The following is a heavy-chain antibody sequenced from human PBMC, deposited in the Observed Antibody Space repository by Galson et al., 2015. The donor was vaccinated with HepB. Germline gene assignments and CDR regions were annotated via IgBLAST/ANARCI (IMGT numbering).Heavy chain of an antibody. D-gene: IGHD1-26*01. J-gene: IGHJ4*02. CDR2: IGELTTDT. V-gene: IGHV3-23*01. CDR3: ATRETEHFDF. Sequence: SLRLSCAVSGFSLSRYAMHWVRQAPGMGLEWVSTIGELTTDTHYADSVKGRFAISRDNSRNTVYLQMTTLRAEDTAIYYCATRETEHFDFWGQGTLVIVSS. CDR1: GFSLSRYA.